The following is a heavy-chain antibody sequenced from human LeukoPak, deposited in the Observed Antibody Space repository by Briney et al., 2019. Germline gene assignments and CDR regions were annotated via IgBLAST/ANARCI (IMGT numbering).Heavy chain of an antibody. D-gene: IGHD4-17*01. J-gene: IGHJ6*02. CDR3: AGSLTDYGDYYYGMDV. Sequence: SETLSLTCTVSGGSISSGGYYWSWIRQHPGKSLEWIGYIYYSGGTYYNPSLKSRVTISVDTSKNQFSLKLSSVTAADTAVYYCAGSLTDYGDYYYGMDVWGQGTTVTVSS. CDR2: IYYSGGT. CDR1: GGSISSGGYY. V-gene: IGHV4-31*03.